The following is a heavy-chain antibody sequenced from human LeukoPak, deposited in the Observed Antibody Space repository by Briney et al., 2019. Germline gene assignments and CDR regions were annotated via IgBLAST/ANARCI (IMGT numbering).Heavy chain of an antibody. CDR3: AKLNNYDLMIDY. CDR1: GGSISSYY. Sequence: SETLSLTCTVSGGSISSYYWSWIRQPPGKGLEWIGYIYYSGSTNYKSSLKSRVTISVDTSKNQFSLKLSSVTAADTAVYYCAKLNNYDLMIDYWGQGTLVTVSS. D-gene: IGHD3-3*01. CDR2: IYYSGST. J-gene: IGHJ4*02. V-gene: IGHV4-59*08.